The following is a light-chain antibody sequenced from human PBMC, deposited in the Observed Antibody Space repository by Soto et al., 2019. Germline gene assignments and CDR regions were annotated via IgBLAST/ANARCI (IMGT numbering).Light chain of an antibody. CDR1: QSFSNNY. V-gene: IGKV3-20*01. CDR2: GAS. J-gene: IGKJ1*01. CDR3: QQYGSSGT. Sequence: IVLTQSPATLSVSPGERSTLSCRSSQSFSNNYLAWYQQKPGQAPRLLIYGASNRATGIPDRFSGSGSGTDFTLTISRLEPEDFAVYYCQQYGSSGTFGQGTKVDIK.